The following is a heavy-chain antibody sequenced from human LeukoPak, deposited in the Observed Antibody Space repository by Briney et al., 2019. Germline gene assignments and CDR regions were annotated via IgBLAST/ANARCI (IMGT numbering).Heavy chain of an antibody. Sequence: PSETLSLTCAVYGGSFSGYYWSWIRQPPGKGLEWIGYIYYSGSTNYNPSLKSRVTISVDTSKNQFSLKLSSVTAADTAVYYCAGGTGTGKNYYYYGMDVWGQGTTVTVSS. CDR2: IYYSGST. CDR3: AGGTGTGKNYYYYGMDV. J-gene: IGHJ6*02. D-gene: IGHD1/OR15-1a*01. V-gene: IGHV4-59*01. CDR1: GGSFSGYY.